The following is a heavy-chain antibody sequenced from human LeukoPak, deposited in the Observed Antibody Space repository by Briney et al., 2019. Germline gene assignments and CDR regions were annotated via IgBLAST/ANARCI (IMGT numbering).Heavy chain of an antibody. CDR3: ARLRDSGSYAPFDQ. V-gene: IGHV1-2*02. CDR1: GYTFTGYY. J-gene: IGHJ4*02. D-gene: IGHD1-26*01. CDR2: INPNSGGT. Sequence: ASVKVSCKASGYTFTGYYMHWVRQAPGQGLEWMGWINPNSGGTNYAQKFQGRVTMTRDMSTSTVYMELSSLRSEDTAVYYCARLRDSGSYAPFDQWGQGTLVTVSS.